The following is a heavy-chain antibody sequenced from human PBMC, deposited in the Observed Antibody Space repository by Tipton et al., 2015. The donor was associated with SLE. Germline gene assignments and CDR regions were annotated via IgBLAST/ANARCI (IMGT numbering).Heavy chain of an antibody. CDR2: ISYDGSNK. CDR1: GFSFSGEA. CDR3: ARDLVGAIYYFDY. J-gene: IGHJ4*02. Sequence: SLRLSCVASGFSFSGEAFHWVRQAPGKGLEWVAVISYDGSNKYYADSVKGRFTISRDNSKNTLYLQMNSLRAEDTAVYYCARDLVGAIYYFDYWGQGTLVTVSS. V-gene: IGHV3-30*04. D-gene: IGHD1-26*01.